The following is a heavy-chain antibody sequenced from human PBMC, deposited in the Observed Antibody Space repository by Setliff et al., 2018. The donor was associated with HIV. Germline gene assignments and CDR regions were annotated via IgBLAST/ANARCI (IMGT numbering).Heavy chain of an antibody. J-gene: IGHJ6*03. Sequence: GGSLRLSCAASGFTFNDYAMHWVRQRPGKGLEWVSTINWNNETIAYADSVRGRFTISRDNAKNTLYLQVNNLRAEDTAVYYCAKDLGNYYYMDVWGKGTTVTVSS. CDR3: AKDLGNYYYMDV. CDR1: GFTFNDYA. CDR2: INWNNETI. V-gene: IGHV3-9*01. D-gene: IGHD3-10*01.